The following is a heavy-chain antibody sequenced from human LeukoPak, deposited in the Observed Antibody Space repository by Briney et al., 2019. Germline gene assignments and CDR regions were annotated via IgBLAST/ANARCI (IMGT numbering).Heavy chain of an antibody. J-gene: IGHJ2*01. V-gene: IGHV4-61*02. CDR2: IYTSGST. CDR1: GGSISSDSYY. Sequence: SETLSLTCTVSGGSISSDSYYWSWIRQPAGKGLEWIGRIYTSGSTNYNPSLKSRVTISVDTSKNQFSLKLSSVTAADTAVYYCARERYYYDSSGYTYWYFDLWGRGTLVTVSS. CDR3: ARERYYYDSSGYTYWYFDL. D-gene: IGHD3-22*01.